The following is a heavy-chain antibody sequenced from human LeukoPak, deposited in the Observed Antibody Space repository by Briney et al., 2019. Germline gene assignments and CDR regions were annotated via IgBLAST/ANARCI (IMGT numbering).Heavy chain of an antibody. CDR3: ARERASGYCSGGGCYGYFDY. CDR1: RFPFSNYW. CDR2: INQDGSEK. V-gene: IGHV3-7*01. D-gene: IGHD2-15*01. J-gene: IGHJ4*02. Sequence: GGSLRLSCAASRFPFSNYWMSWVRQAPGKGLEWVANINQDGSEKFYVDSVKGRFIISRDNARNSLYLQFNSLRAEDTAVYYCARERASGYCSGGGCYGYFDYWGQGTLVIVSS.